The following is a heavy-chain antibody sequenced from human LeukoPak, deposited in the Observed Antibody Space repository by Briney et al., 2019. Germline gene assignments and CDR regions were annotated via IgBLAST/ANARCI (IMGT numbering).Heavy chain of an antibody. D-gene: IGHD1-1*01. CDR3: AQSLGSGNWIGNWFDP. V-gene: IGHV4-39*01. CDR1: GGSISSSSHS. J-gene: IGHJ5*02. CDR2: IYYTGRT. Sequence: PSETLSLTCTVSGGSISSSSHSWGWIRQPPGKGLEWTGTIYYTGRTYYNPSLESRLSISVDTSKNQFSLKLTSVTAADTAIYYCAQSLGSGNWIGNWFDPWGQGTLVTVSS.